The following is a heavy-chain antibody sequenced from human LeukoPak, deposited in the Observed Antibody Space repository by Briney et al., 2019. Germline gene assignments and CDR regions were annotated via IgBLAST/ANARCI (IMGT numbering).Heavy chain of an antibody. D-gene: IGHD3-10*01. V-gene: IGHV3-7*01. J-gene: IGHJ4*02. CDR2: IKQDGSEK. CDR3: ARKGRPGRGPHYFDY. CDR1: GFTFSSYW. Sequence: PGGSLRLSCAASGFTFSSYWMSWVRQAPGKGLEWVANIKQDGSEKYYVDSVKGRFTISRDNAKNSLYLQMNSLRAEDTAVYYCARKGRPGRGPHYFDYWGQGTLVTVFS.